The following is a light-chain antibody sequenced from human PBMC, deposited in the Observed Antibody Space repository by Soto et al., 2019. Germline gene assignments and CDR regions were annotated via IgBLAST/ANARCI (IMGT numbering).Light chain of an antibody. CDR2: DVS. Sequence: QSDLTQPASVSGSPGQSITISCTGTSSDVGGYNYVSWYQQHPGKAPKLMIYDVSNRPSGVSNRFSGSKSGNTASPTISGLQAEDEADYYCSSYTSSSTVVFGGGTKLTVL. V-gene: IGLV2-14*01. CDR1: SSDVGGYNY. J-gene: IGLJ2*01. CDR3: SSYTSSSTVV.